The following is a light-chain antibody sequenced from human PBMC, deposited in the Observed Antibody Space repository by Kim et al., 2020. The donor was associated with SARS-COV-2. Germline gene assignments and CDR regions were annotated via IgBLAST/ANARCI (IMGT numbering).Light chain of an antibody. CDR1: RCTIGSNY. V-gene: IGLV1-47*01. Sequence: TISSSGSRCTIGSNYGSWYQQRPGTAPKLLIYRKNQRPSGVPDRFSGSKSGTSASLAISGLRSEDEADYYCAAWDDSLSGSWVFGGGTQLTVL. CDR3: AAWDDSLSGSWV. CDR2: RKN. J-gene: IGLJ3*02.